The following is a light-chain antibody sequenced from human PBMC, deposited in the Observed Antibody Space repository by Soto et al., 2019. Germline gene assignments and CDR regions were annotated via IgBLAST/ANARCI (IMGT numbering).Light chain of an antibody. CDR3: QHYGDAPYT. CDR2: DVS. Sequence: EVLLTQSPGTLFLSPGEKATLSCRASQSVRSNNLAWYQHKPGQAPRVIMYDVSTRATGIPDRFSGSGSGTDFTLTINRLEPEDLAVYYCQHYGDAPYTFGQGTKLEI. V-gene: IGKV3-20*01. J-gene: IGKJ2*01. CDR1: QSVRSNN.